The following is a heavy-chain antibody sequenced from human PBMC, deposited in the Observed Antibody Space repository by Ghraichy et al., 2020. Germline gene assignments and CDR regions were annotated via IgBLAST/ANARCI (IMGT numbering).Heavy chain of an antibody. CDR1: GGSISSYY. D-gene: IGHD3-3*01. V-gene: IGHV4-59*08. CDR3: ARHGGQNSNYDFWSGYYHRTEQYYFDY. J-gene: IGHJ4*02. Sequence: SETLSLTCTVSGGSISSYYWSWIRQPPGKGLEWIGYIYYSGSTNYNPSLKSRVTISVDTSKNQFSLKLSSVTAADTAVYYCARHGGQNSNYDFWSGYYHRTEQYYFDYWGQGTLVTVSS. CDR2: IYYSGST.